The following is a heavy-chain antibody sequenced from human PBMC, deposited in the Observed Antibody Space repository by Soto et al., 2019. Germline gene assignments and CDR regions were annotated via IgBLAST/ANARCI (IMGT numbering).Heavy chain of an antibody. V-gene: IGHV3-33*08. J-gene: IGHJ6*03. D-gene: IGHD5-18*01. Sequence: PGGSLRLSCAASGFTFSSYGMHWVRQAPGKGLEWVAVIWYDGSNKYYADSVKGRFTISRDNSKNTLYLQMNSLRAEDTAVYYCARDPGYSYGPEPYYYYYMDVWGKGTTVTVSS. CDR1: GFTFSSYG. CDR3: ARDPGYSYGPEPYYYYYMDV. CDR2: IWYDGSNK.